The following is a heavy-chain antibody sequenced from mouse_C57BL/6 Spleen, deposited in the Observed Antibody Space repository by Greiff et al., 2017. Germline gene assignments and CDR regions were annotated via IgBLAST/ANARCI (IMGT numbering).Heavy chain of an antibody. V-gene: IGHV5-6*01. D-gene: IGHD1-1*01. J-gene: IGHJ4*01. CDR3: ARQGTVASMDY. CDR2: ISSGGSYT. CDR1: GFTFSSYG. Sequence: EVKLVESGGDLVKPGGSLKLSCAASGFTFSSYGMSWVRQTPDKRLEWVATISSGGSYTYYPDSVKGRFTISRDNAKNTLYLQMSSLKSEDTAMYYCARQGTVASMDYWGQGTSVIVSS.